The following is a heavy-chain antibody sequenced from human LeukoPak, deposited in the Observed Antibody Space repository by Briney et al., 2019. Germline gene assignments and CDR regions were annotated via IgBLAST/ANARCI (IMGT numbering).Heavy chain of an antibody. CDR3: ARGGSSWQSFDY. V-gene: IGHV4-59*10. CDR1: GGSFSDYY. J-gene: IGHJ4*02. Sequence: SETLSLTCVVYGGSFSDYYWSWIRQPAGKGLEWIGRVYTSGITNYNPSLKSRVTMSVDTSKNQFSLRLSSVTAADTAVYYCARGGSSWQSFDYWGQGTLVTVSS. CDR2: VYTSGIT. D-gene: IGHD6-13*01.